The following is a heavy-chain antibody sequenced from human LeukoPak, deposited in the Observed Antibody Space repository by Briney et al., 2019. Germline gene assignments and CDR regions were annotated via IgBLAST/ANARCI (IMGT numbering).Heavy chain of an antibody. J-gene: IGHJ4*02. V-gene: IGHV1-69*13. CDR2: IIPIFGTA. D-gene: IGHD2-15*01. CDR3: ASGYCSGGSCYPGYYFDY. CDR1: GGTFSSYA. Sequence: ASVKVSCTASGGTFSSYAISWVRQAPGQGLEWMGRIIPIFGTANYAQKFQGRVTITADEYTSTAYMELSSLRSEDTAVYYCASGYCSGGSCYPGYYFDYWGQGTLVTVSS.